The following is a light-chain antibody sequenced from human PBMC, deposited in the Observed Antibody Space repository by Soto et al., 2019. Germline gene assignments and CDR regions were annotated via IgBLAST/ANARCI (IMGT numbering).Light chain of an antibody. CDR3: LLYDGAAQRV. CDR1: TGAVTSGHY. J-gene: IGLJ3*02. Sequence: QTVVTQEPSLTVSPGGTVTLTCASNTGAVTSGHYPNWFQQKPGQAPRALIYSTSNKYSWTPDRFSGSLLGGKAALTLSGVQPEDEAESYCLLYDGAAQRVFGGGTKLSVL. CDR2: STS. V-gene: IGLV7-43*01.